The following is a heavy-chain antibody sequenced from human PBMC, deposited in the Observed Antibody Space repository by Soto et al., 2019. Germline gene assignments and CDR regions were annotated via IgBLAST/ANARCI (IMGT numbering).Heavy chain of an antibody. CDR2: IYYSGST. CDR3: ARVDSYCSSTSCPNWFDP. D-gene: IGHD2-2*01. Sequence: PSETLSLTCTVSGGSISSGGYYWSWIRQHPGKGLEWIGYIYYSGSTYYNPSLKSRVTISVDTSKNQFSLKLSSVTAADTAVYYCARVDSYCSSTSCPNWFDPWGQGTLVTVSS. CDR1: GGSISSGGYY. J-gene: IGHJ5*02. V-gene: IGHV4-31*03.